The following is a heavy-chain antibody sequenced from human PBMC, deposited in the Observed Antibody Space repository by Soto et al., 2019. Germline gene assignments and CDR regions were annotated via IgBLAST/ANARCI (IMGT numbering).Heavy chain of an antibody. Sequence: GGSLRLSCAASGFTFSSYAMSWVRQAPGKGLEWVSAISGSGGSTYYADSVKGRFTISRDNSKNTLYLQMNSLRAEDTAVYYCAKDTLYSSSPLYYYGREVWGQGTTVIVSS. V-gene: IGHV3-23*01. J-gene: IGHJ6*02. CDR1: GFTFSSYA. D-gene: IGHD6-6*01. CDR2: ISGSGGST. CDR3: AKDTLYSSSPLYYYGREV.